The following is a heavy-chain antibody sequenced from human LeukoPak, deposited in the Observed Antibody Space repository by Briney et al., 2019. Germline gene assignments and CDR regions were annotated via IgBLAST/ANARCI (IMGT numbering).Heavy chain of an antibody. CDR1: GFTFSSYA. J-gene: IGHJ4*02. V-gene: IGHV3-30-3*01. CDR2: ISYDGSNK. D-gene: IGHD3-3*01. CDR3: ARDRYYDIWSGYYLGY. Sequence: PGGSLRLSCAASGFTFSSYAMHWVRQAPGKGLEWVAVISYDGSNKYYADSVKGRFTISRDNSKNTLYLQMNSLRAEDTAVYYCARDRYYDIWSGYYLGYWGQGTLVTVSS.